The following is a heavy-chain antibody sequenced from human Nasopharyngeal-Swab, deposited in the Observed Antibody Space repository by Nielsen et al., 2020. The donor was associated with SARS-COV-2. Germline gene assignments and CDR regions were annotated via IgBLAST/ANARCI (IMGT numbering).Heavy chain of an antibody. V-gene: IGHV3-11*04. D-gene: IGHD6-13*01. CDR2: ISSSGSTI. J-gene: IGHJ5*02. Sequence: WIRQPPGKGLEWVSYISSSGSTIYYADSVKGRFTISRDNAKNSLYLQMNSLRAEDTAVYYCARDVRQLVQWKKVNWFDPWGQGTLVTVSS. CDR3: ARDVRQLVQWKKVNWFDP.